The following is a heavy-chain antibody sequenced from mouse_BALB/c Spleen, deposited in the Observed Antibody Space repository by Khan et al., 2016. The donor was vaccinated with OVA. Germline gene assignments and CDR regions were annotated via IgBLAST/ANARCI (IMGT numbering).Heavy chain of an antibody. CDR1: GFTFNSYG. D-gene: IGHD1-1*01. J-gene: IGHJ2*01. CDR3: ATSYFYGYYFDY. Sequence: EVELVESGGGLVQPGGSRKLSCAASGFTFNSYGMHWVRQAPEKGLEWVAYISGDSNTIDYADTVKGRFTISRDHPKNTLFLQMTSLMSEDTAMYYCATSYFYGYYFDYWGPGTTLTVS. V-gene: IGHV5-17*02. CDR2: ISGDSNTI.